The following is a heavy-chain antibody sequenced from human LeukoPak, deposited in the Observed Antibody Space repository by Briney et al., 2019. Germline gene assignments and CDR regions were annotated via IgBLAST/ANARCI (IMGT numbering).Heavy chain of an antibody. CDR3: ARDASPFDY. J-gene: IGHJ4*02. CDR2: INPNSGGT. V-gene: IGHV1-2*02. CDR1: GHTFIRYY. Sequence: GASVKVSCQPSGHTFIRYYIHSVRQAPGQGLEWMGWINPNSGGTNYAQRFQGRVTMTRDTSISTAYMELSGLRSDDTAVYYCARDASPFDYWGQGTLVTVSS.